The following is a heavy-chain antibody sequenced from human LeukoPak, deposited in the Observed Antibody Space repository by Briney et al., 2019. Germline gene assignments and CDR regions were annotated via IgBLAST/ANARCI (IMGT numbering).Heavy chain of an antibody. V-gene: IGHV1-2*02. D-gene: IGHD2-15*01. J-gene: IGHJ6*03. CDR3: ARGVVAATFYYYMDV. CDR2: INPNSGGT. Sequence: GASVKVSCKPSGYTFTGYYIQWVRQAPRQGLEWMGWINPNSGGTNYAQKFQGRVTMTRDTSISTAYMELSSLTSDDTAVYYRARGVVAATFYYYMDVWGKGTTVTVSS. CDR1: GYTFTGYY.